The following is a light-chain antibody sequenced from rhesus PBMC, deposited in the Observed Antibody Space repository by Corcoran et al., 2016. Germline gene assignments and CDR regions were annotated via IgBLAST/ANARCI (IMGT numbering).Light chain of an antibody. CDR3: HQYNESPPT. V-gene: IGKV1-66*01. Sequence: DIQMTQSPSSLSASVGDRVTITCRASQGINHYLSWYQQKPGKAPKPLISSASTLEAGVPSGFSGSGSGTDYILTISSLQPEDIATYYCHQYNESPPTFGGGTKVEIK. CDR1: QGINHY. J-gene: IGKJ4*01. CDR2: SAS.